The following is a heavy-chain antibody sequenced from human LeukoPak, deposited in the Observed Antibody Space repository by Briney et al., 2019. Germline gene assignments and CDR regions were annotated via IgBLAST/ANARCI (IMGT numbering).Heavy chain of an antibody. D-gene: IGHD3-9*01. CDR1: GGSFSGYY. J-gene: IGHJ6*02. Sequence: SETLSLTCAVYGGSFSGYYWSRIRQPPGKGLEWIGEINHSGSTNYNPSLKSRVTISVDTSKNQFSLKLSSVTAADTAVYYCARVSYDILTGYYVYYYYGMDVWGQGTTVTVSS. V-gene: IGHV4-34*01. CDR2: INHSGST. CDR3: ARVSYDILTGYYVYYYYGMDV.